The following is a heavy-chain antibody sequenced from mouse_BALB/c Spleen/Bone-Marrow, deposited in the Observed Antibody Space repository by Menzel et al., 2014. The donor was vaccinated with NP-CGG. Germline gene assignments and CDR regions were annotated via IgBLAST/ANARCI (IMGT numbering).Heavy chain of an antibody. CDR1: GFTFTDYY. Sequence: VQLKESGGGLVQPGGSLRLSCATSGFTFTDYYMNWVRQPPGKALEWLGFIRNKANGYTTEYSTSVKGRFTISRDNSQSILYLQMNTLRGEDSATYCCARDKGSVFFDYWGQGTTLTVSS. J-gene: IGHJ2*01. V-gene: IGHV7-3*02. CDR2: IRNKANGYTT. D-gene: IGHD1-3*01. CDR3: ARDKGSVFFDY.